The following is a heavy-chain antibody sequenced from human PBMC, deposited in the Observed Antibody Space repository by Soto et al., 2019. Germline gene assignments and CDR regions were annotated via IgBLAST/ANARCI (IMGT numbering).Heavy chain of an antibody. V-gene: IGHV4-59*01. CDR1: GGSISSYY. D-gene: IGHD2-2*01. CDR2: TYYSGST. J-gene: IGHJ4*02. Sequence: QVQLQESGPGLVKPSETLSLTCTVSGGSISSYYWSWIRQPPGKGLEWIGYTYYSGSTNYNPSLKSRIPLSVDTSKNQFALKLSSVTAADTAGYYCASGFGSSTVAYWGQGTLVTVSS. CDR3: ASGFGSSTVAY.